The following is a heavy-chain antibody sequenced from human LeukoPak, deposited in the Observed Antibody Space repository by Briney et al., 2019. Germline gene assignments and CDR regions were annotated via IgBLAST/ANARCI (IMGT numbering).Heavy chain of an antibody. CDR2: IRSKANSYAT. Sequence: PGGSLRLSCATSGFTFSGSAIHWVRQASGKGLEWVGRIRSKANSYATTDVASVRGRFSISRDDSKNTAYLQMNSLKTEDTAVYYCTRPSYDSSVSGVVYWGQRTLVTVSS. CDR1: GFTFSGSA. CDR3: TRPSYDSSVSGVVY. V-gene: IGHV3-73*01. D-gene: IGHD3-22*01. J-gene: IGHJ4*02.